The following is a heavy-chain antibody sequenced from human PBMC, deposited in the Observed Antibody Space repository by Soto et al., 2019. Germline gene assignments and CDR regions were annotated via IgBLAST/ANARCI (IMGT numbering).Heavy chain of an antibody. V-gene: IGHV1-18*01. J-gene: IGHJ3*02. Sequence: ASVKVSCKASGYRFTNYGISWVRQAPGQGLEWMGWISAYNANTNYAQNLQGRVTMTTDTSTTTAYMELRSLRSDDTAVYYCARAAYDILTGYYNGGAFDIWGQGTMVTVSS. CDR3: ARAAYDILTGYYNGGAFDI. CDR1: GYRFTNYG. CDR2: ISAYNANT. D-gene: IGHD3-9*01.